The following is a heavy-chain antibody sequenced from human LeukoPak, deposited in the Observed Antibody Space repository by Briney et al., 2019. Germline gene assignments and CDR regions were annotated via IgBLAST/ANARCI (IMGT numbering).Heavy chain of an antibody. CDR3: ARHTNDLWSGFDY. CDR2: IYSGDNT. J-gene: IGHJ4*02. D-gene: IGHD3-3*01. CDR1: GFTFSSYW. V-gene: IGHV3-66*04. Sequence: SGGSLRLSCAASGFTFSSYWMHWVRQAPGKGLEWVSVIYSGDNTFYADSVKGRFTISRDNSKNTLYLQINSLRAEDTAMYYCARHTNDLWSGFDYWGQGTLVTVSS.